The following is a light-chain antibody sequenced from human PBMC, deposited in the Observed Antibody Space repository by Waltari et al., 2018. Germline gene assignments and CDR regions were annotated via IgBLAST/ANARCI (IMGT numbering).Light chain of an antibody. J-gene: IGLJ1*01. CDR3: CSYAGSPFV. CDR2: EGS. V-gene: IGLV2-23*01. Sequence: QSALTQPASVSGSPGQSITISCTGTRSDVGIYNLVSWYQQHPGKAPKLMVSEGSKRPPGVPNRAPGSKTGNPASLTISGLQSEDEADYYCCSYAGSPFVFGTGTKVTVL. CDR1: RSDVGIYNL.